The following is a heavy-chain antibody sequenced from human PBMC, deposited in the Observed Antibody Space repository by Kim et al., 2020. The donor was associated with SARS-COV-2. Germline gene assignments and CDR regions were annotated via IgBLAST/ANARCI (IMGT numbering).Heavy chain of an antibody. Sequence: GGSLRLSCAASGFTFSSYGMHWVRQAPGKGLEWVAVILYDGSNKYYADSVKGRFTISRDNSKNTLYLQMNSLRAEDTAVYYCAKDLGYCSGSYSDYWGQGTLVTVSS. J-gene: IGHJ4*02. V-gene: IGHV3-30*18. CDR2: ILYDGSNK. CDR1: GFTFSSYG. CDR3: AKDLGYCSGSYSDY. D-gene: IGHD3-10*01.